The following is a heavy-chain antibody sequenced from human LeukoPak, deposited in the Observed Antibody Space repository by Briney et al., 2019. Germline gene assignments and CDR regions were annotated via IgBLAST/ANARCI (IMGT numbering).Heavy chain of an antibody. D-gene: IGHD2-2*01. CDR1: GDSINSLDL. CDR3: ARHCSSTNPYAMDV. Sequence: SETLSLTCTVSGDSINSLDLWSWVRQPPGKGLEWIGEMYLSGTTHSNPSVKSRVTISIDKSKNQFFLNLSSVTAADTAVYYCARHCSSTNPYAMDVWGQGTTVTVSS. V-gene: IGHV4-4*02. J-gene: IGHJ6*02. CDR2: MYLSGTT.